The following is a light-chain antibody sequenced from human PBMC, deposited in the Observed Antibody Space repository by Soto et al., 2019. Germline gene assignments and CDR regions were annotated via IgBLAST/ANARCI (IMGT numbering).Light chain of an antibody. Sequence: DIQMTQSPSTLSAFVGDRVTITCRASQNINDCLAWYQQKPGKAPKLLIFDASSLESGVPSRFSGSGSGTEFTLTISSLQPDDFATDYCQQYSRYYTFGQGTKLEIK. CDR1: QNINDC. CDR3: QQYSRYYT. V-gene: IGKV1-5*01. J-gene: IGKJ2*01. CDR2: DAS.